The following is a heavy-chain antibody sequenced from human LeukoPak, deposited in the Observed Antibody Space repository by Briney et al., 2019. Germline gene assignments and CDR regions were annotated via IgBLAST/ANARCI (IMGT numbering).Heavy chain of an antibody. CDR1: GFTFSSYS. J-gene: IGHJ5*02. CDR3: ARSGVVVAALERGVANWFDP. D-gene: IGHD2-15*01. V-gene: IGHV3-21*01. Sequence: GGSLRLSCAASGFTFSSYSMNWVRQAPGKGLEWVSSISSSSSYIYYADSVKGRFTISRDSAKNSLFLQMNSLRAEDTAVYYCARSGVVVAALERGVANWFDPWGQGTLVTVSS. CDR2: ISSSSSYI.